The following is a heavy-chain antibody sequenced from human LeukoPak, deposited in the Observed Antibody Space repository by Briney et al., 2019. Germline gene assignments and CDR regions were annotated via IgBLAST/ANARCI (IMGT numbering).Heavy chain of an antibody. Sequence: GGSLRLSCAASGSTFSSYAMSWVRQAPGKGLEWVSAISGSGGSTYYADSVKGRFTISRDNSKNTLYLQMNSLGAEDTAVYYCAKDPGIVATIPNYWGQGTLVTVSS. D-gene: IGHD5-12*01. CDR2: ISGSGGST. CDR1: GSTFSSYA. CDR3: AKDPGIVATIPNY. J-gene: IGHJ4*02. V-gene: IGHV3-23*01.